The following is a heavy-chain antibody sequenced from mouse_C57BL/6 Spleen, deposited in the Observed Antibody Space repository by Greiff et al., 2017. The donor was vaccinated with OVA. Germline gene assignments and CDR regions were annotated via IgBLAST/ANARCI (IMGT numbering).Heavy chain of an antibody. D-gene: IGHD6-1*01. CDR2: ISSGSSTI. CDR3: ARREACYYAMDY. V-gene: IGHV5-17*01. J-gene: IGHJ4*01. CDR1: GFTFSDYG. Sequence: DVMLVESGGGLVKPGGSLKLSCAASGFTFSDYGMHWVRQAPEKGLEWVAYISSGSSTIYYADTVKGRFTISRDNAKNTLFLQMTSLRSEDTAMYYCARREACYYAMDYWGQGTSVTVSS.